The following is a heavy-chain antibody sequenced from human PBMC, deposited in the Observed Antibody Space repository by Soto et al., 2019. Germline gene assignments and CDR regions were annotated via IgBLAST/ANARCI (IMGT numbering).Heavy chain of an antibody. CDR1: GYRFTSYW. V-gene: IGHV5-51*01. J-gene: IGHJ5*02. Sequence: GESLKISCRTSGYRFTSYWIAWVRQMPGKGLEWMGIIFPSDSDTRYSPSFQGQVTISADRSTSTVFLQWASLKASDTAVYFCARKDKSGYFNWFDPWGQGALVTVFS. CDR2: IFPSDSDT. D-gene: IGHD3-22*01. CDR3: ARKDKSGYFNWFDP.